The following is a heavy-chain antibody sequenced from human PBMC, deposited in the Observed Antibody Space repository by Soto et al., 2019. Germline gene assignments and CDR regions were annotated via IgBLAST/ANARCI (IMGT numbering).Heavy chain of an antibody. V-gene: IGHV3-13*01. J-gene: IGHJ4*02. CDR3: ARGLAASDST. D-gene: IGHD6-13*01. CDR2: IGSAGDT. CDR1: GFIFSTYD. Sequence: ESGGGLVQPGGSLRLSCSASGFIFSTYDMHWVRQATGKGLEWVSAIGSAGDTFYPDSVKGRFTISRENAKNSLYLQMNSLRAEDTAVYYCARGLAASDSTWGQGTLVTVSS.